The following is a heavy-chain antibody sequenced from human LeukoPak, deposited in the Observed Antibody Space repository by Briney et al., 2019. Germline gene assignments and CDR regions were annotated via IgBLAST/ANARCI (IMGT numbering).Heavy chain of an antibody. CDR2: INPNSGGT. J-gene: IGHJ4*02. D-gene: IGHD6-19*01. Sequence: GASVRVSCKASGYTFTGDYMHWVRQAPGQGLEWMGRINPNSGGTNYAQKFQGRVTMTRDTSISTAYMELSRLRSDDTAVYYCARVEGIRQWLVQGAYYFDYWGQGTLVTVSS. CDR3: ARVEGIRQWLVQGAYYFDY. V-gene: IGHV1-2*06. CDR1: GYTFTGDY.